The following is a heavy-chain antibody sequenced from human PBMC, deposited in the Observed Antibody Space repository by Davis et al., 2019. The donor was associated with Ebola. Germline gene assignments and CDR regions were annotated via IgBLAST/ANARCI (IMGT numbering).Heavy chain of an antibody. Sequence: SETLSLTCIVSGGSISSGTYYWGWIRQSPGKGLEWIGSVLDTGRTHYHPSLESRVTISIDTSKNQFSLKLSSVTAADTAVYYCARGNYGDYIVLYYYNMDVWGQGTTVTVSS. CDR1: GGSISSGTYY. D-gene: IGHD4-17*01. CDR2: VLDTGRT. V-gene: IGHV4-61*01. J-gene: IGHJ6*02. CDR3: ARGNYGDYIVLYYYNMDV.